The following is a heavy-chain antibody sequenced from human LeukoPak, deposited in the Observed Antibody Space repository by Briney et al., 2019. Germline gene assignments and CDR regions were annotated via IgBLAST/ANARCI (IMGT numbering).Heavy chain of an antibody. D-gene: IGHD3-10*01. CDR3: ARDAPSYYYGSGSYYFDY. J-gene: IGHJ4*02. CDR2: ISSSGSTI. Sequence: GGSLRLSCAASGFTFSSYEMNWVRQAPGKGLEWVSYISSSGSTIYYADSVKGRFTISRDNAKNSLYLQMNSLRAEDTAVYYCARDAPSYYYGSGSYYFDYWGQGTLVTVSS. CDR1: GFTFSSYE. V-gene: IGHV3-48*03.